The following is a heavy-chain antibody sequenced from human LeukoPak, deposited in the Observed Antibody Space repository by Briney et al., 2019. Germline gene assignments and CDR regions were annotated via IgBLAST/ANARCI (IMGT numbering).Heavy chain of an antibody. D-gene: IGHD2-2*01. J-gene: IGHJ6*03. CDR3: AREGWVYCSSTSCSPYYMDV. CDR1: GFTFDDYA. V-gene: IGHV3-66*01. CDR2: IYSGGST. Sequence: GGSLRLSCAASGFTFDDYAMHWVRQAPGKGLEWVSLIYSGGSTYYADSVKGRFTISRDNSKNTLYLQMNSLRAEDTAVYYCAREGWVYCSSTSCSPYYMDVWGKGTTVTISS.